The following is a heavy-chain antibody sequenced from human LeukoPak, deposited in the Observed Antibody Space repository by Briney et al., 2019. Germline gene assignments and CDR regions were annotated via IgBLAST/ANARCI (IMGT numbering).Heavy chain of an antibody. CDR2: AIPILGIA. Sequence: ASVKVSCKASGGIFSSYTFNWVRQAPGQGLEWMGRAIPILGIATYAQKFQGRITITADKSTSTVSMELSSLKAEDSAMYYCARDNSHPCGGDCSLVAYAFDVWGQGTMVTVSS. J-gene: IGHJ3*01. D-gene: IGHD2-21*01. V-gene: IGHV1-69*04. CDR1: GGIFSSYT. CDR3: ARDNSHPCGGDCSLVAYAFDV.